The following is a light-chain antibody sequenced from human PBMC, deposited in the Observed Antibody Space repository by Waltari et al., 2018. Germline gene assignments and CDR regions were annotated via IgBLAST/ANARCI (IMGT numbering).Light chain of an antibody. V-gene: IGLV1-44*01. J-gene: IGLJ3*02. CDR3: APWDDSMSGLRV. CDR2: VNS. CDR1: SSDIHNNT. Sequence: SVLTQPPSASGTHGQRVTIFFSGSSSDIHNNTMNCYRQLPGTAPKLLIYVNSQRPSGVSDRFSGSKSGTSASLAISGLQSEDEDEYNCAPWDDSMSGLRVFGGGTKLTVL.